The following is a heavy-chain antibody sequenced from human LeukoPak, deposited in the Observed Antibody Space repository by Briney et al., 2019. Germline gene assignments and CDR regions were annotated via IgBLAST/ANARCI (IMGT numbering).Heavy chain of an antibody. V-gene: IGHV3-30*02. D-gene: IGHD4-23*01. Sequence: GGSLRLSCAASGFTFSSYGMHWVRQAPGKGLEWVAFIRFDGSNKYYADSVKGRFTISRDNSKNTLYLQMNSLRAEDTAVYYCAGDDYGGNPEGYWGQGTLVTVSS. CDR3: AGDDYGGNPEGY. CDR1: GFTFSSYG. J-gene: IGHJ4*02. CDR2: IRFDGSNK.